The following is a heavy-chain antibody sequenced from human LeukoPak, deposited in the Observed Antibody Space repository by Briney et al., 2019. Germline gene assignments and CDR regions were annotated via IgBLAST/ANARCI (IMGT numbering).Heavy chain of an antibody. CDR1: GFTFSSYE. D-gene: IGHD1-1*01. CDR3: AKASWVSNADAVL. V-gene: IGHV3-48*03. CDR2: ISSSGSTI. Sequence: HPGGSLRLSCAASGFTFSSYEMNWVRQAPGKGLEWVSYISSSGSTIYYADSVKGRFTISRDNAKNSLYLQMNSLRVEDTAVYYCAKASWVSNADAVLWGQGTVVTISS. J-gene: IGHJ4*02.